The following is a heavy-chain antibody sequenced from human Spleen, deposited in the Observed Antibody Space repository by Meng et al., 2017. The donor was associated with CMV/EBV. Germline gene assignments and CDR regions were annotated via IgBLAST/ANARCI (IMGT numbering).Heavy chain of an antibody. V-gene: IGHV3-53*01. J-gene: IGHJ4*02. CDR2: IYSGGST. Sequence: VPLGESGGGFFRPGGLLRLSCAASGFPVSGNYMSWVRQAPGKGLEWVSVIYSGGSTYYADSVKGRFTISRDNSKNTLYLQMNSLRAEDTAVYYCARGLDDTRDYWGQGTLVTVSS. CDR3: ARGLDDTRDY. CDR1: GFPVSGNY. D-gene: IGHD2-2*01.